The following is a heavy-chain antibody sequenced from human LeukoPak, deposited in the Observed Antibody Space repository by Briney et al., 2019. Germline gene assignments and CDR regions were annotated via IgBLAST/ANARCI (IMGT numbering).Heavy chain of an antibody. D-gene: IGHD2-15*01. V-gene: IGHV3-7*01. J-gene: IGHJ4*02. Sequence: GGSLRLSCAASGFTFSSYSMNWVRQAPGKGLEWVANIKQDGSEKYYVDSVKGRFTISRDNAKNSLYLQMNSQRAEDTAVYYCAREEGLVVVAANFDYWGQGTLVTVSS. CDR3: AREEGLVVVAANFDY. CDR1: GFTFSSYS. CDR2: IKQDGSEK.